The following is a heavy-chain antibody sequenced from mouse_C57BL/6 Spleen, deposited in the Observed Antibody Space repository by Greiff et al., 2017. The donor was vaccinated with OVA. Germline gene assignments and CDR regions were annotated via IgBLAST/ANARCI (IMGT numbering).Heavy chain of an antibody. Sequence: LQESGAELVKPGASVKISCKASGYAFSSYWMNWVKQRPGKGLEWIGQIYPGDGDTNYNGKFKGKATLTADKSSSTAYMQLSSLTSEDSAVYFCARSRGNYGDYYAMDYWGQGTSVTVSS. CDR2: IYPGDGDT. CDR1: GYAFSSYW. J-gene: IGHJ4*01. D-gene: IGHD2-1*01. CDR3: ARSRGNYGDYYAMDY. V-gene: IGHV1-80*01.